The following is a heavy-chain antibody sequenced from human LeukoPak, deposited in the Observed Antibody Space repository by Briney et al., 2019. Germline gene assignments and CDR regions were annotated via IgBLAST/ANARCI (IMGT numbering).Heavy chain of an antibody. CDR1: GDSVSSNSAA. J-gene: IGHJ3*02. D-gene: IGHD2-15*01. CDR2: TYYRSKWYN. V-gene: IGHV6-1*01. Sequence: SQTLSLTCAISGDSVSSNSAAWNWIRQSPSRGLEWLGRTYYRSKWYNDYAVSVKSRITINPDTSKNQFSLQLNSVTPEDTAVYYCARGSHIVVVVAAVRAFDIWGQGTMVTVSS. CDR3: ARGSHIVVVVAAVRAFDI.